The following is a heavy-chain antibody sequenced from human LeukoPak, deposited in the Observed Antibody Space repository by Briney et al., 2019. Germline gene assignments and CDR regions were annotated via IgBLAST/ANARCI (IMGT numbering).Heavy chain of an antibody. CDR3: ANGEQIYYDIFAGYPNNFDY. D-gene: IGHD3-9*01. CDR1: GFTFSSYA. Sequence: PGGSLRLSCAASGFTFSSYAMHWVRQAPGKGLEWVAVISYDGSNKYYADSVKGRFTISRDNSKNTLYLQMNSLRAEDTAVYYFANGEQIYYDIFAGYPNNFDYWGQGTLVTVSS. CDR2: ISYDGSNK. V-gene: IGHV3-30*04. J-gene: IGHJ4*02.